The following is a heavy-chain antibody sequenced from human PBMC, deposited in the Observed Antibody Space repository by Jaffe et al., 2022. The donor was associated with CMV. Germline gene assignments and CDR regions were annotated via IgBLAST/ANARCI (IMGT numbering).Heavy chain of an antibody. CDR2: IKSKTDGGTT. Sequence: EVQLVESGGGLVKPGGSLRLSCAASGFTFSNAWMSWVRQAPGKGLEWVGRIKSKTDGGTTDYAAPVKGRFTISRDDSKNTLYLQMNSLKTEDTAVYYCTTGQTCSGGSCRPSPWYYYGMDVWGQGTTVTVSS. J-gene: IGHJ6*02. CDR3: TTGQTCSGGSCRPSPWYYYGMDV. CDR1: GFTFSNAW. V-gene: IGHV3-15*01. D-gene: IGHD2-15*01.